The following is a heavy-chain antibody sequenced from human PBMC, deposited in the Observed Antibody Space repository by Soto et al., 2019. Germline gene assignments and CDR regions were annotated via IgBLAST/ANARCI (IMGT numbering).Heavy chain of an antibody. Sequence: SGPTLVNPTQTLTLTCTFSGFSLSTSGVGVGWIRQPPGKALEWLALIYWDDDKRYSPSLKSRLTITKDTSKNQVVLTMTNMDPVDTATYYCAKTAPFPDRGVIIFSRRFQNSAKSMNFDYWGQGTLVTVSS. D-gene: IGHD3-10*01. J-gene: IGHJ4*02. V-gene: IGHV2-5*02. CDR1: GFSLSTSGVG. CDR2: IYWDDDK. CDR3: AKTAPFPDRGVIIFSRRFQNSAKSMNFDY.